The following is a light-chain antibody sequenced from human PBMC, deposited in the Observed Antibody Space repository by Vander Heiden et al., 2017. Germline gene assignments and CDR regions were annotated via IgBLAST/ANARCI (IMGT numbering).Light chain of an antibody. J-gene: IGKJ1*01. CDR1: QGINTY. CDR2: AAS. Sequence: IRLTQFPSSLSASTEDRVAITCRASQGINTYLAWYQEKAGKAPKLLIYAASTLQSGVPSRFSGSGSGTDFTLTISRLQSEDSATYYCLQYYAYPQTFGQGTKVEI. V-gene: IGKV1-8*01. CDR3: LQYYAYPQT.